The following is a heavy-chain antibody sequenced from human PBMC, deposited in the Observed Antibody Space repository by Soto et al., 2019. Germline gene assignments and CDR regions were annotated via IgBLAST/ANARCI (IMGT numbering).Heavy chain of an antibody. J-gene: IGHJ4*02. V-gene: IGHV1-3*01. D-gene: IGHD2-2*01. CDR2: INAGNGNT. CDR1: GYTFTSYA. Sequence: ASVKVSCKASGYTFTSYAMHWVRQAPGQRLEWMGWINAGNGNTKYSQKFQGRVTITRDTSASTAYMELSSLRSEDTAVYYCAREDIVLVPAAPTYFDYWGQGTLVTVSS. CDR3: AREDIVLVPAAPTYFDY.